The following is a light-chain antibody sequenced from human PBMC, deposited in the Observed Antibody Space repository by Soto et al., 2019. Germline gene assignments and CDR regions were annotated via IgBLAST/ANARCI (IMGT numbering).Light chain of an antibody. J-gene: IGKJ2*01. CDR1: QSISSTY. V-gene: IGKV3-20*01. Sequence: EIVLTQSPGTLSLSPGERATLSCRASQSISSTYLAWYQQKPGQAPRLLIYGASTRAPGIPDKFSGSGSGTYFTLTISGLEPEDFAVYHCQHFGSSQYTFGQGTKLEI. CDR2: GAS. CDR3: QHFGSSQYT.